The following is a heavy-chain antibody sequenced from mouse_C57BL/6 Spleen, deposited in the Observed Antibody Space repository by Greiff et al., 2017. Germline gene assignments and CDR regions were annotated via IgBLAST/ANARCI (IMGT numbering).Heavy chain of an antibody. V-gene: IGHV14-2*01. J-gene: IGHJ4*01. D-gene: IGHD1-1*01. Sequence: VQLQQSGAELVKPGASVKLSCTASGFNIKDYYMHWVKQRTEQGLEWIGRIDPEDGETIYAPKFQGKDTITADTSSNTAYLQLSSLTSEDTAVXYCARCSTTVVATGAMDYWGQGTSVTVSS. CDR1: GFNIKDYY. CDR2: IDPEDGET. CDR3: ARCSTTVVATGAMDY.